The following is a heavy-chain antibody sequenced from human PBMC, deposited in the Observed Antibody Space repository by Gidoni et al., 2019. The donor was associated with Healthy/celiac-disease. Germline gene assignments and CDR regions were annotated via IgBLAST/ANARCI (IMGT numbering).Heavy chain of an antibody. Sequence: QVQLVQSGAEVKKPGPAVKVSCKASGSTFSSYAISWVRQAPGQGLEWMGGIIPIFGTANYAQKFQGRVTITADKSTSTAYMELSSLRSEDTAVYYCAYQYSGYAHSYWFDPWGQGTLVTVSS. CDR1: GSTFSSYA. V-gene: IGHV1-69*06. D-gene: IGHD5-12*01. CDR2: IIPIFGTA. J-gene: IGHJ5*02. CDR3: AYQYSGYAHSYWFDP.